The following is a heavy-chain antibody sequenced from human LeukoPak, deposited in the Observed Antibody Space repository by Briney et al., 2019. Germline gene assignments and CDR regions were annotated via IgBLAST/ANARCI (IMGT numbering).Heavy chain of an antibody. CDR1: GFTFRSYE. D-gene: IGHD6-13*01. J-gene: IGHJ4*02. V-gene: IGHV3-48*03. CDR3: AKLDDIAGLDY. Sequence: GGSPRLSCAASGFTFRSYEMNWVRQAPGKGLEWVSYIDSSGISIYYADSVKGRFTISRDNAKNSLYLQMNSLRAEDTAIYYCAKLDDIAGLDYWGQGTLVTVSS. CDR2: IDSSGISI.